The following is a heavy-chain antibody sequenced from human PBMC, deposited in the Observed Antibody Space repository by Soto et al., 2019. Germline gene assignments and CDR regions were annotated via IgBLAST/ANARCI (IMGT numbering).Heavy chain of an antibody. CDR3: ARHNYGDYLFDY. V-gene: IGHV4-39*01. CDR1: GDSISSSDYF. Sequence: SETLSLTCTVSGDSISSSDYFWGWIRQPPGKGLEWIGSIYYSGSTYYNPSLKSRVTISVDTSKNQFSLKLSPVTAADTAVYYCARHNYGDYLFDYSGQGTLVTVSS. J-gene: IGHJ4*02. D-gene: IGHD4-17*01. CDR2: IYYSGST.